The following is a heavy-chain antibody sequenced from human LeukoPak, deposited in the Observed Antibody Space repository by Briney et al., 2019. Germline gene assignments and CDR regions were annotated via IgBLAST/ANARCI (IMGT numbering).Heavy chain of an antibody. Sequence: SETLSLTCTVSGGSISSYYWSWIRQPPGKGLEWIGYIYYSGSTNYNPSLKSRVIISVDTSKNQFSLKLSSVTAADTAVYYCAREGQWLPGFDYWGQGTLVTVSS. D-gene: IGHD6-19*01. V-gene: IGHV4-59*01. CDR3: AREGQWLPGFDY. CDR2: IYYSGST. J-gene: IGHJ4*02. CDR1: GGSISSYY.